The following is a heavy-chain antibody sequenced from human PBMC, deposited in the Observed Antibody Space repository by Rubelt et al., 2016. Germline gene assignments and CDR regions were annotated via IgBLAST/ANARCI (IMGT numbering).Heavy chain of an antibody. V-gene: IGHV5-51*01. J-gene: IGHJ4*02. CDR2: IHPGDSAT. D-gene: IGHD5-12*01. Sequence: EVQLVQSGAEVKKPGESLKISCKGSGYRFTNYWIGWVLQMPGKGLEWMGIIHPGDSATSYSPSFQGQVTISADKSINTAYLQWSSLKASDTAIYYCSRLMGYSTIDYWGQGTLVTVSS. CDR1: GYRFTNYW. CDR3: SRLMGYSTIDY.